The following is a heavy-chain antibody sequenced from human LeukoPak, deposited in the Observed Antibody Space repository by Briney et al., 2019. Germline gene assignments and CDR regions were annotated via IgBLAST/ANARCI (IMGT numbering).Heavy chain of an antibody. CDR1: GYTFSDYD. V-gene: IGHV1-8*02. CDR3: ARVAGPTDDAWYFDY. D-gene: IGHD6-25*01. J-gene: IGHJ4*02. CDR2: MNPDSGNT. Sequence: ASVKVSCKSSGYTFSDYDINWVRQVAGQGLEWMGWMNPDSGNTGYAQKFQGRVIMTRDTSISTAYMELSRLRSDDTAVYYCARVAGPTDDAWYFDYWGQGTLVTVSS.